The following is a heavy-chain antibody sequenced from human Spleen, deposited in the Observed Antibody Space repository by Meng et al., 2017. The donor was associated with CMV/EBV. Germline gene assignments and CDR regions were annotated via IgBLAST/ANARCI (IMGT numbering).Heavy chain of an antibody. CDR1: GYPFISYG. Sequence: ESSGYPFISYGISWVRQAPGKGLEWMGWINPSSGGTKYAQKFQGRVTMTRDTSISTAYMELSRLRSDDTAVYYCARSPIRFLEWFDYWGQGTLVTVSS. V-gene: IGHV1-2*02. CDR2: INPSSGGT. CDR3: ARSPIRFLEWFDY. D-gene: IGHD3-3*01. J-gene: IGHJ4*02.